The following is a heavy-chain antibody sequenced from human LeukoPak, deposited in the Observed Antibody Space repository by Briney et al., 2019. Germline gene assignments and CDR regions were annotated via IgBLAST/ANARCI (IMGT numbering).Heavy chain of an antibody. CDR2: IYYSGST. J-gene: IGHJ5*02. Sequence: SETLSLTCTVSGGSLSSGGYYWSWLRQHPGKGLEWIGYIYYSGSTYYNPSLKSRVTISVDTSKNQFSLKLSSVTAADTAVYYCARALYSSAAEPYNWFDPWGQGTLVTVSS. CDR1: GGSLSSGGYY. CDR3: ARALYSSAAEPYNWFDP. V-gene: IGHV4-31*03. D-gene: IGHD6-25*01.